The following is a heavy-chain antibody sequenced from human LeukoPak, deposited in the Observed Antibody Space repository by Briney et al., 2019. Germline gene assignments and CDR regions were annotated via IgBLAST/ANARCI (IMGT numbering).Heavy chain of an antibody. CDR2: ILLDGSNK. V-gene: IGHV3-30*03. J-gene: IGHJ5*02. CDR3: PRGDYYDVLTGRQNSFGP. D-gene: IGHD3-9*01. Sequence: GRSLRLSSVASALIFSSYEVHRGREAPGKGLEWASVILLDGSNKTYADSVRGRLSIARDNSKNAWLLEVSSLRGDDTAVYYCPRGDYYDVLTGRQNSFGPGGQGTLVIVSS. CDR1: ALIFSSYE.